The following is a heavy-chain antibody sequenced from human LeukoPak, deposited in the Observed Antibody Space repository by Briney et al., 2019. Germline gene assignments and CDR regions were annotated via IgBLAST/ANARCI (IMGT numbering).Heavy chain of an antibody. V-gene: IGHV4-59*01. CDR3: ARGRSNYYGMDV. D-gene: IGHD1-26*01. CDR1: DGSINSYF. J-gene: IGHJ6*02. CDR2: IYYNGNT. Sequence: SETLSLTCSVSDGSINSYFWNWIRRPPGKGLEWIGYIYYNGNTNYSPSLKSRVTMSVDTSKNLFSLKVSSVTAADTAVYYCARGRSNYYGMDVWGQGTTVTVSS.